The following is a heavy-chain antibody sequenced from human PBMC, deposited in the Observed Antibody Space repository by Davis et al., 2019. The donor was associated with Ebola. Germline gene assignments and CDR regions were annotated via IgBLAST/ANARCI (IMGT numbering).Heavy chain of an antibody. CDR3: ARGHPPSGGEYYFEY. CDR2: INPNSGGT. CDR1: GYTFTGYY. V-gene: IGHV1-2*06. Sequence: AASVKVSCKASGYTFTGYYMHWVRQAPGQGLEWMGRINPNSGGTNYAQKFQGRVTMTRDTSINTAYLDLSSLRSDDTAIYYCARGHPPSGGEYYFEYWGLGTLVTVSS. D-gene: IGHD3-10*01. J-gene: IGHJ4*02.